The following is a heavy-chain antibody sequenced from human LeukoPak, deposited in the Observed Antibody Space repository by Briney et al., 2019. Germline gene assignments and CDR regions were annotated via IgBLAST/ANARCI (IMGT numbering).Heavy chain of an antibody. CDR2: INWNGGSR. Sequence: GGSLRLSCAASGFKFDDYGMSWVRQVPGKGLEWVSGINWNGGSRGYADSVKGRFTISRDNAKNSVYLQMNSLRAEDTAVYYCAKGDIVVVPAGMDYWGQGTLVTVSS. J-gene: IGHJ4*02. D-gene: IGHD2-2*01. CDR1: GFKFDDYG. CDR3: AKGDIVVVPAGMDY. V-gene: IGHV3-20*04.